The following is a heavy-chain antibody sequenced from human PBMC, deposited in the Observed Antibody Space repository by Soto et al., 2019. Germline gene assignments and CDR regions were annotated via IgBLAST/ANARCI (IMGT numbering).Heavy chain of an antibody. Sequence: QVQLQESGPGLVKPSETLSLTCTVSGGSISSGDYYWTWIRQPPGKGLEWIGYIFHSGSTYYNPSLQSRATMSVDMTDIHISMRLISVNARATAVYDWVMDDNANLSLGSYFDPWGQGTLVTVSS. V-gene: IGHV4-30-4*01. CDR1: GGSISSGDYY. CDR3: VMDDNANLSLGSYFDP. D-gene: IGHD3-16*01. CDR2: IFHSGST. J-gene: IGHJ4*02.